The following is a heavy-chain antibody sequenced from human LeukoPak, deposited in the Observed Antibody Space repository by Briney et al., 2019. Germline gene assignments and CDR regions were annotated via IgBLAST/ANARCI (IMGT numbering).Heavy chain of an antibody. Sequence: ASVKVSSTASGYTFTNYYIHWVRQAPGHGLEWMGISNPSGDSTNYAQKFQGRVTMTRDTSTSTVYMDLSSLRSEDTAVYYCARWNTTFLDYWGQGTLVTVSS. V-gene: IGHV1-46*01. J-gene: IGHJ4*02. D-gene: IGHD1/OR15-1a*01. CDR3: ARWNTTFLDY. CDR2: SNPSGDST. CDR1: GYTFTNYY.